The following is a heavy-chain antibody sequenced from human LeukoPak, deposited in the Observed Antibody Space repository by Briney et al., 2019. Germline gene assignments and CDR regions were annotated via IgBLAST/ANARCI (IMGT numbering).Heavy chain of an antibody. CDR1: GGFISSYY. Sequence: SETLSLTCTVSGGFISSYYWSWIRQPPGKGLEWIGYIYYSGSTNYNPSLKSRVTISVDTSKNQFSLKLSSVTAADTAVYYCARDKSQSYDILTGYYTPYYGMDVWGQGTTVTVSS. CDR3: ARDKSQSYDILTGYYTPYYGMDV. J-gene: IGHJ6*02. D-gene: IGHD3-9*01. V-gene: IGHV4-59*01. CDR2: IYYSGST.